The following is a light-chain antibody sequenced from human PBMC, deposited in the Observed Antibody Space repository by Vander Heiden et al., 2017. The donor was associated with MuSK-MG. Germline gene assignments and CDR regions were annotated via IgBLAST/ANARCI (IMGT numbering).Light chain of an antibody. CDR3: AAWDDSLNGVV. Sequence: QSVLTQPPSASGTPGQRVTISCSGSSSNIGSNTVNWYQQLPGTAPKLLIYRNNQRPSGVPDRFSGSKSGTSASLAISGLQSEDEVDYYCAAWDDSLNGVVFGGGTKLTVL. CDR2: RNN. CDR1: SSNIGSNT. J-gene: IGLJ2*01. V-gene: IGLV1-44*01.